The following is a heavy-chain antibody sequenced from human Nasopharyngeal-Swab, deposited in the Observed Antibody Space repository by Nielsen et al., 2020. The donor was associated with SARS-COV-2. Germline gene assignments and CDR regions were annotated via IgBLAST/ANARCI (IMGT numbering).Heavy chain of an antibody. D-gene: IGHD6-13*01. Sequence: GGSLRLSCEASGFTFSRYGMHWVRQAPGKGLEWVSAISGSGGDTYYADSVKGRFTISRDNSKNTLYLRMNSLRAEDTAVYYCAKDGSSSPTYWGQGTLVTVSS. J-gene: IGHJ4*02. CDR1: GFTFSRYG. CDR2: ISGSGGDT. V-gene: IGHV3-23*01. CDR3: AKDGSSSPTY.